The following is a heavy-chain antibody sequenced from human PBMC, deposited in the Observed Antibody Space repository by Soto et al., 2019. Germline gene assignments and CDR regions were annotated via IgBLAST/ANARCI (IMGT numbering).Heavy chain of an antibody. CDR2: IWYDGSNK. Sequence: GGSLRLSCAASGFTFSSYGMHWVRQAPGKGLEWVAVIWYDGSNKYYADSVKGRFTISRDNSKNTLYLQMNSLRAEDTAVYYCARDPPYCSSTSCNTYYYYYGMGVWGQGTTVTVSS. J-gene: IGHJ6*02. D-gene: IGHD2-2*01. V-gene: IGHV3-33*01. CDR1: GFTFSSYG. CDR3: ARDPPYCSSTSCNTYYYYYGMGV.